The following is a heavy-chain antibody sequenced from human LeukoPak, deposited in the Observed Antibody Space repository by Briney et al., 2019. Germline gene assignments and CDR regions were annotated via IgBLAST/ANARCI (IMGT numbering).Heavy chain of an antibody. CDR1: GFTFSTYA. CDR2: ISYDGSNK. Sequence: GGSLRLSCAVSGFTFSTYAMHWVRQAPGKGLEWVAVISYDGSNKYYADSVRGRFSISRDNSKHTLYLQMNSLRAEDTAVYYCARDGTSSGWFFDHWGQGTLVTVSS. J-gene: IGHJ4*02. D-gene: IGHD6-19*01. V-gene: IGHV3-30-3*01. CDR3: ARDGTSSGWFFDH.